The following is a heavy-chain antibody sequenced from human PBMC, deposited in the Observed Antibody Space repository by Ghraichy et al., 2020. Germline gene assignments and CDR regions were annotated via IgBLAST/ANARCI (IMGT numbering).Heavy chain of an antibody. CDR1: GFTFRSYP. CDR3: AKDIDPCRSTSCYSDY. Sequence: GESLNISCAASGFTFRSYPMTWVRLAPGKGLEWVSSISGNGGDTYYANFVKGRFTISRDNSKNTLYLQMNSLRAEDTALYYCAKDIDPCRSTSCYSDYWGQGALVTVSS. D-gene: IGHD2-2*01. CDR2: ISGNGGDT. J-gene: IGHJ4*02. V-gene: IGHV3-23*01.